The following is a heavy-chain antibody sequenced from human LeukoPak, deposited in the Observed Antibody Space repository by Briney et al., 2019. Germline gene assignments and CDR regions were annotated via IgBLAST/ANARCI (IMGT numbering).Heavy chain of an antibody. Sequence: LPGRSLRLSCAASGFTFSSYGMHWVRQAPGKGLEWVAVISYDGSNKYYADSVKGRFTISRDNSKNTLYLQMNSLRAEDTAVYYCAKDLASPFGYRGQGTLVTVSS. D-gene: IGHD2/OR15-2a*01. CDR2: ISYDGSNK. V-gene: IGHV3-30*18. CDR3: AKDLASPFGY. CDR1: GFTFSSYG. J-gene: IGHJ4*02.